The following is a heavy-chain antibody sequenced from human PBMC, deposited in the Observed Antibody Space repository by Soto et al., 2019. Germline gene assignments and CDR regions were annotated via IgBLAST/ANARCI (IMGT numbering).Heavy chain of an antibody. Sequence: ASVKVSCKTSGYMFPSYGISWVRQAPGPGLEWMGWISTYNGNTKYAQGLQGRVTMTTDTSTTTAYMELRSLRSDDTAVYYCTRSTTVGTPPSDHWGQGTLVTVSS. J-gene: IGHJ4*02. CDR2: ISTYNGNT. CDR1: GYMFPSYG. CDR3: TRSTTVGTPPSDH. D-gene: IGHD1-1*01. V-gene: IGHV1-18*04.